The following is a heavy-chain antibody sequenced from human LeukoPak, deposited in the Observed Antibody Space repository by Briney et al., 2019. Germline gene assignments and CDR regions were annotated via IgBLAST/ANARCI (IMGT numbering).Heavy chain of an antibody. D-gene: IGHD2-2*01. CDR3: AKAWSFVVVVPAAMFNSYYFDY. J-gene: IGHJ4*02. V-gene: IGHV3-66*02. CDR2: IYSGGSI. Sequence: GGSLRLSCAASGFTVSFNYMSWVRQAPGKGLEWVSVIYSGGSIYYADSVKGRFTISRDNSKNTLYLQMNSLRAEDTAVYYCAKAWSFVVVVPAAMFNSYYFDYWGQGTLVTVSS. CDR1: GFTVSFNY.